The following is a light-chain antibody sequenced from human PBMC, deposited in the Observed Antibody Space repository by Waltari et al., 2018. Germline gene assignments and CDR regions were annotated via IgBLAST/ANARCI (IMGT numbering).Light chain of an antibody. V-gene: IGLV2-23*02. J-gene: IGLJ3*02. CDR2: EVS. Sequence: QSALTQPASVSGSPGQSITISCTGTSSDVGSYNLVSWYQLHPGKAPKLLIVEVSKRPSVVSNPFSGSKSGNTASRTISGLQAEDEADYYCCSYAGSSGWVFGGGTKLTVL. CDR1: SSDVGSYNL. CDR3: CSYAGSSGWV.